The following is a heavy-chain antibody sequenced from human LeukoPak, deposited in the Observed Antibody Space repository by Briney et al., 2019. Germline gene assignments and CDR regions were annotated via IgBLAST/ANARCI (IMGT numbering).Heavy chain of an antibody. CDR1: GGSISSYY. CDR2: IYYSGST. V-gene: IGHV4-59*12. CDR3: ARESLITAAIDY. Sequence: SETLSLTCTVSGGSISSYYWSWIRQPPGKGLEGSGYIYYSGSTNYNPSLKSRLTISVDTSKNQFSLKLSSVTAADTAVYYCARESLITAAIDYWGQGTLVTVSS. D-gene: IGHD6-13*01. J-gene: IGHJ4*02.